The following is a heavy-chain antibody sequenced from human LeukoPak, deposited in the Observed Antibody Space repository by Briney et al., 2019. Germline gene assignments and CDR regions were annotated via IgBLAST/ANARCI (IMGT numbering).Heavy chain of an antibody. CDR2: IYYSGST. D-gene: IGHD3-10*01. CDR3: ASSIWFGELWHFDP. V-gene: IGHV4-59*01. Sequence: SETLSLTCTGSGGSISSYYWSWIRQPPGKGLEWIGYIYYSGSTNYNPSLKSRVTISVDTSKNQFSLKLSSVTAADTAVYYCASSIWFGELWHFDPWGQGTLVTVSS. CDR1: GGSISSYY. J-gene: IGHJ5*02.